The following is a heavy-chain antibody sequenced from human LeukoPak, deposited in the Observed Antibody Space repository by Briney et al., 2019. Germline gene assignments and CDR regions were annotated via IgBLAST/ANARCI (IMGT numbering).Heavy chain of an antibody. CDR3: ARDFLHIFKGGWFDP. Sequence: SETLSLTCTVSGGSISSYYWSWIRQPAGKGLEWIGRIYTSGSTNYNPSLKSRVTMSVDTSKNQFSLKLSSVTAADTAVYYCARDFLHIFKGGWFDPWGQGTLVTVSS. V-gene: IGHV4-4*07. CDR2: IYTSGST. J-gene: IGHJ5*02. CDR1: GGSISSYY. D-gene: IGHD2-21*01.